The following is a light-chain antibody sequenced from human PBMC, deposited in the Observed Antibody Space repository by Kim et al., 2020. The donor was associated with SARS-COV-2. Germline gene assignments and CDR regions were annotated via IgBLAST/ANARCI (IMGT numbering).Light chain of an antibody. CDR2: LAS. CDR1: QTVRTN. CDR3: QQRNAWPLT. Sequence: EIVMTQSPATLSVSPGERATLFCRASQTVRTNLVWYQQKPGQAPRVLIDLASNRATGIPARFSGSGSGTDFTLTISSLQSDDVAVYYCQQRNAWPLTFGGGTKVDIK. V-gene: IGKV3-15*01. J-gene: IGKJ4*01.